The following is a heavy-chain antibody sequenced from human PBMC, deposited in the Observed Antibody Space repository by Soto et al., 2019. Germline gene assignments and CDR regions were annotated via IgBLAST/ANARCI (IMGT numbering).Heavy chain of an antibody. V-gene: IGHV4-59*08. CDR3: ARLGLYSCGSGSCYPGYFDS. J-gene: IGHJ4*02. D-gene: IGHD3-10*01. CDR1: GGSISRYY. CDR2: ISYSGST. Sequence: SETLSLTCTVSGGSISRYYWSWIRQPPGKGLDWIGYISYSGSTNYNPSLKSRVTISVDTPKNLFSLKLSSVTAADTAMYYCARLGLYSCGSGSCYPGYFDSWGQGTLVTVSS.